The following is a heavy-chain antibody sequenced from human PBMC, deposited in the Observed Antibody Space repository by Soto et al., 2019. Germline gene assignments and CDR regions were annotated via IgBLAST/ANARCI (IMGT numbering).Heavy chain of an antibody. D-gene: IGHD3-10*01. V-gene: IGHV1-69*01. CDR1: GDTFKNCV. Sequence: QVQVVQSGVEVRRPGSSVKVSCKASGDTFKNCVISWVRQAPGQGLEWMGGIIPLFGTTDVAQRFQGRLTITTDESTTTAYMELSRLRSEDTATYYWAAELGFGKLSVVWGQGTTVIASS. J-gene: IGHJ6*02. CDR3: AAELGFGKLSVV. CDR2: IIPLFGTT.